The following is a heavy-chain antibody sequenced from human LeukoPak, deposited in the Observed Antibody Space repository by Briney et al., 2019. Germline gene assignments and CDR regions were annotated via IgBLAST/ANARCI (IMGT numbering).Heavy chain of an antibody. J-gene: IGHJ4*02. Sequence: GGSLRLSCTVSGFTVSSNSMSWVRQAPGKGLEWVSFIYSDNTHYSDSVKGRFTISRDNSKNTLYLQMNSLRAEDTAVYYCARRAGAYSHPYDYGGQGTLVTVSS. D-gene: IGHD4/OR15-4a*01. CDR2: IYSDNT. CDR3: ARRAGAYSHPYDY. CDR1: GFTVSSNS. V-gene: IGHV3-53*01.